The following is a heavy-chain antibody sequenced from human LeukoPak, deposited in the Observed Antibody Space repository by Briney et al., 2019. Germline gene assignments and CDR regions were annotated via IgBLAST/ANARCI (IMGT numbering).Heavy chain of an antibody. CDR1: GFTFSSYG. J-gene: IGHJ4*02. CDR3: ASSRSSTWYGLEY. CDR2: IWYDGSNK. Sequence: GGSLRLSCAASGFTFSSYGMHWVRQAPGKGVEWVAVIWYDGSNKYYVDSVKGRFTISRDNSKNTLYLQMNSLRAEDTALYYCASSRSSTWYGLEYWGQGTLVTVSS. V-gene: IGHV3-33*01. D-gene: IGHD6-13*01.